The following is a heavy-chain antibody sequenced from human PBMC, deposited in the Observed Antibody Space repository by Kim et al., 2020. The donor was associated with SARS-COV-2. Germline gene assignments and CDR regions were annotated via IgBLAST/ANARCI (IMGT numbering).Heavy chain of an antibody. CDR2: IGTADT. V-gene: IGHV3-23*01. Sequence: GGSLRLSCAASGFPFNTYAMTWVRQAPGKGLTWVASIGTADTYYTDSVKGRFTISRDNSKNTLYLQMNTLRAEDTAIYYCARLSPRERSEALDYWGQGTLGTVTP. CDR1: GFPFNTYA. J-gene: IGHJ4*02. CDR3: ARLSPRERSEALDY. D-gene: IGHD1-26*01.